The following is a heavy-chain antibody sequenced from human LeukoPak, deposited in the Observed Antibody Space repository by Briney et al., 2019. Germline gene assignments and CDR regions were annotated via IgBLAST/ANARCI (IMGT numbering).Heavy chain of an antibody. CDR2: INAGNGNI. CDR3: ARGYCSSTSCYMDV. D-gene: IGHD2-2*01. Sequence: ASVKVSCKASGHTFTTYYVHWVRQAPGQGLEWMGWINAGNGNIKYSQKFQGRVTITGDTSASTAYMELSSLRSEDTAVYYCARGYCSSTSCYMDVWGQGTTVT. V-gene: IGHV1-3*01. J-gene: IGHJ6*02. CDR1: GHTFTTYY.